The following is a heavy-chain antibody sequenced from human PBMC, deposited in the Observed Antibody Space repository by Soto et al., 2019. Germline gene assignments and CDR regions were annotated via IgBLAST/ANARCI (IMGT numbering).Heavy chain of an antibody. Sequence: GESLKISCAASGFTFSSYAMSWVRQAPGKGLEWVSAISGSGGSTYYADSVKGRFTISRDNSKNTLYLQMNSLRAEDTAVYYCAKDLTPTEWLLYSAFDIWGQGTMVTVSS. CDR2: ISGSGGST. CDR3: AKDLTPTEWLLYSAFDI. J-gene: IGHJ3*02. CDR1: GFTFSSYA. D-gene: IGHD3-3*01. V-gene: IGHV3-23*01.